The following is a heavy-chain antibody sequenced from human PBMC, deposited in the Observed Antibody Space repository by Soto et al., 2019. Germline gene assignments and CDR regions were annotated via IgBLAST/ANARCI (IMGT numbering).Heavy chain of an antibody. V-gene: IGHV4-30-4*01. D-gene: IGHD4-17*01. CDR3: GRELLMTKVTTPYNWLDP. CDR2: IYNSGST. J-gene: IGHJ5*02. CDR1: GGSISSGDFY. Sequence: SLTCTVSGGSISSGDFYWSWIRQPPGKGLEWIGYIYNSGSTYYNPSLKSRVTISIETSKNQFSLKLSSVTAADAAVYYCGRELLMTKVTTPYNWLDPWGQGTLVTVYS.